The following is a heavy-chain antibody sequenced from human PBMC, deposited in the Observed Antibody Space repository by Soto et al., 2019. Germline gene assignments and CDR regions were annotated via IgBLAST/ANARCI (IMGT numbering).Heavy chain of an antibody. CDR2: INAGNGNT. CDR1: GYTFTSYA. J-gene: IGHJ5*02. CDR3: ARGYGGPIGWFDP. Sequence: QVQLVQSGAEVKKPGTSVKVSCKASGYTFTSYAMHWVRQAPGQRLEWMGWINAGNGNTKYSQKFQGRVTITRDTSATTAYMELSSLRSEDTAVYDGARGYGGPIGWFDPWGQGTLVTVSS. V-gene: IGHV1-3*01. D-gene: IGHD3-16*01.